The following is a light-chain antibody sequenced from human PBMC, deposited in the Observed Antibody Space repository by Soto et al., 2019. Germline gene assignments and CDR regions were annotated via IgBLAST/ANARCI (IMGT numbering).Light chain of an antibody. CDR3: CSYAGSSFYV. Sequence: QSVLTQPASVSGSPGQSITISCTGTSSDVGYYNLVSWYQQHLGKAPKLMIYDVSKRPSGVSDRFSGSKSGNTASLTISGLQAEDEADYYCCSYAGSSFYVFGTGTKLTVL. CDR1: SSDVGYYNL. V-gene: IGLV2-23*02. CDR2: DVS. J-gene: IGLJ1*01.